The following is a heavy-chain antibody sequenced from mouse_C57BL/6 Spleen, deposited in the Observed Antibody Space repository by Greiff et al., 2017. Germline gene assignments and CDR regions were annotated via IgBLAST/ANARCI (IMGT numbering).Heavy chain of an antibody. CDR2: IYPRSGNT. CDR3: ARLDYYGSSYEGYYAMDY. Sequence: VKLVESGAELARPGASVKLSCKASGYTFTSYGISWVKQRTGQGLEWIGEIYPRSGNTYYNEKFKGKATLTADKSSSTAYMELRSLTSEDSAVYFCARLDYYGSSYEGYYAMDYWGQGTSVTVSS. CDR1: GYTFTSYG. D-gene: IGHD1-1*01. J-gene: IGHJ4*01. V-gene: IGHV1-81*01.